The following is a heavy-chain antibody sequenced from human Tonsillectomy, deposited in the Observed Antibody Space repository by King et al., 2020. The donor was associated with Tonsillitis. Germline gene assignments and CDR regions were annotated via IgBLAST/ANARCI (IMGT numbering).Heavy chain of an antibody. CDR1: GFTFDDYT. CDR3: ANGQGGGYYRGLDY. Sequence: VQLVESGGVVVQPGGSLRLSCAASGFTFDDYTMHWVRQVPGKGLEWVSLISWDGGNTFYADSVKGRFTISRDNSKKSLYLQMNSLRAEDTALYYCANGQGGGYYRGLDYWGQGTLVTVSS. CDR2: ISWDGGNT. D-gene: IGHD3-3*01. J-gene: IGHJ4*02. V-gene: IGHV3-43D*03.